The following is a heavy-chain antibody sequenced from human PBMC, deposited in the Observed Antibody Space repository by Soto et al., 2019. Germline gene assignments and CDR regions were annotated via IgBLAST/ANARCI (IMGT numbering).Heavy chain of an antibody. CDR2: ISYDGNAT. CDR1: GFSFSNSG. D-gene: IGHD6-6*01. CDR3: AKDRGLWLWISSQVWFGS. V-gene: IGHV3-30*18. Sequence: QVQLVESGGGVVQAGRSLRLSCAASGFSFSNSGMHWVRQAPGKGLEWVAGISYDGNATYYVDSVKGRFFISRDDSKNTLYLQMSGLRGEDTAVYYCAKDRGLWLWISSQVWFGSWGQGTLVTVSS. J-gene: IGHJ5*01.